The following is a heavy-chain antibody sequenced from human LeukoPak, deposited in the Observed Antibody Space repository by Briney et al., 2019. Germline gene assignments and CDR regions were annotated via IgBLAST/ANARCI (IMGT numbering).Heavy chain of an antibody. J-gene: IGHJ5*02. CDR2: IDPSDSYT. CDR1: EYSFTNYW. V-gene: IGHV5-10-1*01. D-gene: IGHD2-15*01. CDR3: ARHDALYCSGGSCHNWFDP. Sequence: GESLKISCKGSEYSFTNYWISWVRQMPGKGLEWMGRIDPSDSYTNYSSSFQGHVTISADKSIYTAYLQWSSLKASDTAMYYCARHDALYCSGGSCHNWFDPWGQGTLVTVSS.